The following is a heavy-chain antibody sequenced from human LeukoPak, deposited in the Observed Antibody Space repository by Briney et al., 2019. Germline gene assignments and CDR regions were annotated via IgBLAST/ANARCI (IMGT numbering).Heavy chain of an antibody. CDR1: GASISSYY. CDR3: ARRYCSDGSCYSSLDF. D-gene: IGHD2-15*01. CDR2: IYSSGST. V-gene: IGHV4-59*08. Sequence: PSETLSLTCTVSGASISSYYWSWIRQPPGKGLEWIGYIYSSGSTTYNPSLKSRVTISVDTSKNQFSLKLSSVTAADTAVYYCARRYCSDGSCYSSLDFWGQGTLVTVSS. J-gene: IGHJ4*02.